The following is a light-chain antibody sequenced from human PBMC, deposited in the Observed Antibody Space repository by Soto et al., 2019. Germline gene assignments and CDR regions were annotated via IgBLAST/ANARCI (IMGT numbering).Light chain of an antibody. CDR1: SSNIGAGYD. J-gene: IGLJ2*01. CDR2: GNS. CDR3: QSYDTSLSGVV. Sequence: QSVLTQPPSVSGAPGQRVTISCTGSSSNIGAGYDVNWYQQLPGKAPKLPIYGNSNRPSGVPDRFSGSKSGTSASLAITGLQAEDETDYYCQSYDTSLSGVVFGGGTKLTVL. V-gene: IGLV1-40*01.